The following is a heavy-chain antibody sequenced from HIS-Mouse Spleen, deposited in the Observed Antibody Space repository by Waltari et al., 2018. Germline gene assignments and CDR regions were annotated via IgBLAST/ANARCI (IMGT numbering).Heavy chain of an antibody. D-gene: IGHD6-13*01. CDR3: AREIPYSSSWYDWYFDL. J-gene: IGHJ2*01. CDR1: GGSISSISYY. Sequence: QLQLQESGPGLVKPSETLSLTCTVSGGSISSISYYWGWIRQPPGKGLEWIGSIYYSGTTYYHPSLKIRVAISVDTSKNQCSLKLSSVPAADTDVYYCAREIPYSSSWYDWYFDLWGRGTLVTVSS. CDR2: IYYSGTT. V-gene: IGHV4-39*07.